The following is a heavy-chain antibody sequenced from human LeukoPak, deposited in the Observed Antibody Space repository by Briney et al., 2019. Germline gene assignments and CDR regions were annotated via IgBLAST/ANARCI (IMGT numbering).Heavy chain of an antibody. CDR2: MYPSNSDS. J-gene: IGHJ4*02. Sequence: GQSLKISCKGSGFSFTKYWIGWVRQMPGKGLEWMGIMYPSNSDSRYSPSFQGQVTISADKSISTAYLQWSSLKASDTAMYYCARPIQRYTEFDYWGQGTLVTVSS. CDR1: GFSFTKYW. CDR3: ARPIQRYTEFDY. D-gene: IGHD1-14*01. V-gene: IGHV5-51*01.